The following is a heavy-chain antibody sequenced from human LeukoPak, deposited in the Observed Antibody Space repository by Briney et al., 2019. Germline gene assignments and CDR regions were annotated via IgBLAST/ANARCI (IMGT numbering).Heavy chain of an antibody. D-gene: IGHD2-15*01. CDR3: ARVTGDLVGPFYYYYLDV. CDR1: NYSISSGYY. J-gene: IGHJ6*03. Sequence: PSETLSLTCTVSNYSISSGYYWGWVRQSPGKGLEWIGRIYSSANIDYNPSLESRVTLSIDTSNNQFSLRLSSVTAADTAVYYCARVTGDLVGPFYYYYLDVWGKGTTVTISS. V-gene: IGHV4-38-2*02. CDR2: IYSSANI.